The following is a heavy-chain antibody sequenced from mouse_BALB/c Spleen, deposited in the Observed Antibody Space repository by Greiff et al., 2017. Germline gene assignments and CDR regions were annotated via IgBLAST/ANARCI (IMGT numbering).Heavy chain of an antibody. J-gene: IGHJ4*01. V-gene: IGHV1-69*02. CDR2: IDPSDSYT. D-gene: IGHD2-14*01. Sequence: VQLQQSGAELVKPGASVKLSCKASGYTFTSYWMHWVKQRPGQGLEWIGEIDPSDSYTNYNQKFKGKATLTVDKSSSTAYMQLSSLTSEDSAVYYCARSGVRRAMDYWGQGTSVTVSS. CDR3: ARSGVRRAMDY. CDR1: GYTFTSYW.